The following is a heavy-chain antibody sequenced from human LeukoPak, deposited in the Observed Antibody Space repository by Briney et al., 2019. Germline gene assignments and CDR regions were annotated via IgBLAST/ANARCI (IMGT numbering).Heavy chain of an antibody. V-gene: IGHV3-53*01. J-gene: IGHJ6*03. CDR2: IYLTGTT. Sequence: QPGGSLRLSCAASGFSVSGNYMSWVRQSPGKGLEWVSAIYLTGTTHYADSVKGRFTISRDNSKNALNLQMNSLRVEDTAVDYCAAAYCGGDCYSDNHYYFMDPWGRGTTVTVSS. D-gene: IGHD2-21*02. CDR3: AAAYCGGDCYSDNHYYFMDP. CDR1: GFSVSGNY.